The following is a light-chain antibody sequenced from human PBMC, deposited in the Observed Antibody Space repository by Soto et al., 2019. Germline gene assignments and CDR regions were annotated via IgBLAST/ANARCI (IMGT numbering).Light chain of an antibody. CDR1: QSVDSSF. V-gene: IGKV3-20*01. CDR3: QQYGTVPWT. CDR2: AAS. Sequence: EIVLTQSPGTMSLSPGARPTLCSRPSQSVDSSFLGWYQQKPGQSPRLLIYAASSRASGIPDRFSGSGSGTDFTLSINGLDPEDLAVYYCQQYGTVPWTFGQGTKVDIK. J-gene: IGKJ1*01.